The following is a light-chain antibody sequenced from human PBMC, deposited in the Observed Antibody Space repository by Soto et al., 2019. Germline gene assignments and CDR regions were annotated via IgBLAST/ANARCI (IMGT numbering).Light chain of an antibody. CDR3: QQYNEWPLT. J-gene: IGKJ4*01. V-gene: IGKV3-15*01. Sequence: ETVMTQSPATLSVSPGDRPTLSCGASKSVSTNLAWYQQKPGQVPRLLIYGASTRASDIPARFSGSGSGTEFTLTISILQSEDFAVYYCQQYNEWPLTFGGGTKVEIE. CDR2: GAS. CDR1: KSVSTN.